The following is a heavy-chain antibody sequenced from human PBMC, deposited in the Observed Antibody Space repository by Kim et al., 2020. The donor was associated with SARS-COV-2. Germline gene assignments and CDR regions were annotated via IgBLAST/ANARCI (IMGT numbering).Heavy chain of an antibody. J-gene: IGHJ4*02. CDR1: GFTFSSYA. CDR2: VIGSGGST. CDR3: VKGKRNNWSFFHY. V-gene: IGHV3-23*01. Sequence: GGSLRLSCAATGFTFSSYAMSWVRKAPGKGPEWVSLVIGSGGSTYHADSVKGRFTISRDNSKNTLYLQINSLRAKDPAVNYCVKGKRNNWSFFHYWGQGT.